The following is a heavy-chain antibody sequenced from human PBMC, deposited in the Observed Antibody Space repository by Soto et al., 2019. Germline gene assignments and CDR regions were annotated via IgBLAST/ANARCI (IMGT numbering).Heavy chain of an antibody. CDR3: ARHVGEVGYCINGVCRMDL. Sequence: LGESLKISCKGPADDFVSYRIGWVRQVSGKGLEWIGHVRPGDSETRYGPSFHGHVSISADKSISTVYLKWTNLKASDTGVYYWARHVGEVGYCINGVCRMDLWGQGTTVTVSS. CDR2: VRPGDSET. D-gene: IGHD2-8*01. J-gene: IGHJ6*02. CDR1: ADDFVSYR. V-gene: IGHV5-51*01.